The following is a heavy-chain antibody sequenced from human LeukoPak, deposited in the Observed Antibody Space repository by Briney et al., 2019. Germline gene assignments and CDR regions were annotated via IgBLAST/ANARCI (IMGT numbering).Heavy chain of an antibody. J-gene: IGHJ4*02. CDR1: GFTFSRHW. CDR2: INSDASDT. V-gene: IGHV3-74*01. D-gene: IGHD2-15*01. Sequence: PGGSLRLSCAASGFTFSRHWMHWVRPAPGKGMVWISRINSDASDTNYADFVKGRFTISRDNAKHSLYLQMNSLRAEDTAVYYCAREYCSGGSCYKGGIDYWGQGTLVTVSS. CDR3: AREYCSGGSCYKGGIDY.